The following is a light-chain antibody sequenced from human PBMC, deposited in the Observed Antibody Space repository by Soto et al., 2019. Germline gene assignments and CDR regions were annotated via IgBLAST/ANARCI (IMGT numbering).Light chain of an antibody. J-gene: IGKJ1*01. CDR3: QQYNNWPPWT. CDR2: GAS. V-gene: IGKV3-15*01. CDR1: QSVSSN. Sequence: EIVMTQSPATLSVSPGERATLSCRASQSVSSNLAWYQQKPGQAPRLLIYGASTRATGIPARFSGSWSGTEFTLTISSLQSEDFAVYYCQQYNNWPPWTFGQGTKVELK.